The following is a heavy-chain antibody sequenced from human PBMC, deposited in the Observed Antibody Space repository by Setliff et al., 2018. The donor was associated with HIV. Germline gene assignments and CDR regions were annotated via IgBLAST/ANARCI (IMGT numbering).Heavy chain of an antibody. Sequence: RLSCTASGLKLSFSFAWLSWVRQVPGKGLEWVGRIKRKSDGGTADYGAPVKGRFTISRDDSKTTLYLQMNSLKTEDTAVYYCTTEDPRLRFGHWGQGTLVTISS. CDR1: GLKLSFSFAW. J-gene: IGHJ5*02. V-gene: IGHV3-15*01. CDR3: TTEDPRLRFGH. D-gene: IGHD5-12*01. CDR2: IKRKSDGGTA.